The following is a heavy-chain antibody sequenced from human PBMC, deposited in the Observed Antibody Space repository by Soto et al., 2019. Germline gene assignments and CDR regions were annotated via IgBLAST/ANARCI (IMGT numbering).Heavy chain of an antibody. CDR3: ARPASGGSRDALDI. D-gene: IGHD2-15*01. J-gene: IGHJ3*02. V-gene: IGHV5-10-1*01. CDR2: IDPNDSFI. CDR1: GYRFTGFW. Sequence: PGESLKISCQGSGYRFTGFWLNWVRQRPGKGLEWVGRIDPNDSFINYSPPFEGHVTISADKSISTAYLQWTRLQAADTAIYYCARPASGGSRDALDIWSQGTRVTVSS.